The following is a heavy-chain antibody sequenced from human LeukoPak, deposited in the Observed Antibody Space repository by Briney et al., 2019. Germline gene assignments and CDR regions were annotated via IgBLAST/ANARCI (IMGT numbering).Heavy chain of an antibody. V-gene: IGHV4-61*02. CDR2: IYTSGST. CDR3: ARGYCGGDCSSYYYYYYYMDV. D-gene: IGHD2-21*02. CDR1: GGSISSGGYS. Sequence: SETLSLTCAVSGGSISSGGYSWSWIRQPPGKGLEWIGRIYTSGSTNYNPSLKSRVTISVDTSKNQFSLKLSSVTAADTAVYYCARGYCGGDCSSYYYYYYYMDVWGKGTTVTISS. J-gene: IGHJ6*03.